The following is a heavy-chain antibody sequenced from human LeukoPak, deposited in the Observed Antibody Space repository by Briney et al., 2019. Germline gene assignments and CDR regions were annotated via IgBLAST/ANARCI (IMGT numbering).Heavy chain of an antibody. V-gene: IGHV1-69*05. J-gene: IGHJ5*02. Sequence: ASVKVSCKASGGTFSSYANSWVRQAPGQGLEWMGGIIPIFGTANYAQKFQGRVTITTDESTSTAYMELSSLRSEDTAVYYCARDREGYTFDPWGQGTLVTVSS. CDR1: GGTFSSYA. D-gene: IGHD5-24*01. CDR3: ARDREGYTFDP. CDR2: IIPIFGTA.